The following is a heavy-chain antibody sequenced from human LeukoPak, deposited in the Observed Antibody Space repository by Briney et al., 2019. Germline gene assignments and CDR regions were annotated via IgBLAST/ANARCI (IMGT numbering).Heavy chain of an antibody. V-gene: IGHV3-49*04. D-gene: IGHD3-10*01. CDR1: GFTFGDYA. CDR2: IRSKAYGGTT. Sequence: GGSLRLSCTASGFTFGDYAMSWVRQAPGKGLEWVGFIRSKAYGGTTEYAASVKGRFTISRDDSKSNAYLQMNSLKTEDTAVYYCTKDRLLWFGELLFDYWGQGTLVTVSS. CDR3: TKDRLLWFGELLFDY. J-gene: IGHJ4*02.